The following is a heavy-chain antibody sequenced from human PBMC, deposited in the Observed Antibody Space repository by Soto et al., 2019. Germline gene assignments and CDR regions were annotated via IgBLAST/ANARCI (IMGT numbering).Heavy chain of an antibody. Sequence: ASVKVSCNTSGYNFTSHYIHWVRQAPGQRLESMGIIYPRGGSTIYAQKFQGKVTMTRDTSTHTLYMELSSLRSEDTAIYYCARVGYSSTGTTLHFHGLDVWGQGTTVTVSS. CDR3: ARVGYSSTGTTLHFHGLDV. V-gene: IGHV1-46*01. CDR2: IYPRGGST. CDR1: GYNFTSHY. J-gene: IGHJ6*02. D-gene: IGHD3-22*01.